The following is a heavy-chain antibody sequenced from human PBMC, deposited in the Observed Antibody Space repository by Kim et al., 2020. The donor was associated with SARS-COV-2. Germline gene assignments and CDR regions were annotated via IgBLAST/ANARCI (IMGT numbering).Heavy chain of an antibody. D-gene: IGHD6-13*01. Sequence: DYAISVKSRITINPDTSKNQFSLHLNSVTPEETAVYYCVREIAASGMGYWGQGTLVTVSS. CDR3: VREIAASGMGY. V-gene: IGHV6-1*01. J-gene: IGHJ4*02.